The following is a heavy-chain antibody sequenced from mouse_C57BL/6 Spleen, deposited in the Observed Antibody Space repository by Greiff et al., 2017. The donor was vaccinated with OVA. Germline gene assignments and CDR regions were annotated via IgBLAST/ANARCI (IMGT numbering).Heavy chain of an antibody. Sequence: QVQLKESGAELARPGASVKLSCKASGYTFTSYGISWVKQRTGQGLEWIGEIYPRSGNTYYNEKFKGKATLTADKSSSTAYMELRSLTSEDSAVYFCARCYYGYDEGGFDYWGQGTTLTVSS. CDR3: ARCYYGYDEGGFDY. D-gene: IGHD2-2*01. V-gene: IGHV1-81*01. CDR1: GYTFTSYG. J-gene: IGHJ2*01. CDR2: IYPRSGNT.